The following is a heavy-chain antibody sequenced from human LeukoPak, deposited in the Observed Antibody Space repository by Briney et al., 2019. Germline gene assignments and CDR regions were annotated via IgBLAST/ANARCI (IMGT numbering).Heavy chain of an antibody. CDR3: ARAPHSISSGYSY. CDR2: IKQDGSEK. Sequence: GGSLRLSCAASGFTFSSYWMSWVRQAPGKGLEWVANIKQDGSEKYYVDSVKGRFTISRDNAKNSLYLQMNSLRAEDTAVYYCARAPHSISSGYSYWGQGTLVTVSS. D-gene: IGHD3-22*01. V-gene: IGHV3-7*01. CDR1: GFTFSSYW. J-gene: IGHJ4*02.